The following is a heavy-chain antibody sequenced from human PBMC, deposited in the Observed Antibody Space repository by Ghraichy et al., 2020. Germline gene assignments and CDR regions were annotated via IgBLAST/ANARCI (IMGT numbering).Heavy chain of an antibody. Sequence: ASVKVSCKASGYTFTSYDINWVRQATGQGLEWMGWMNPNSGNTGYAQKFQGRVTMTRNTSISTAYMELSSLRSEDTAVYYCARVRRGLGPYCSSTSCYPNDYGMDVWGQGTTVTVSS. D-gene: IGHD2-2*01. V-gene: IGHV1-8*01. CDR3: ARVRRGLGPYCSSTSCYPNDYGMDV. J-gene: IGHJ6*02. CDR2: MNPNSGNT. CDR1: GYTFTSYD.